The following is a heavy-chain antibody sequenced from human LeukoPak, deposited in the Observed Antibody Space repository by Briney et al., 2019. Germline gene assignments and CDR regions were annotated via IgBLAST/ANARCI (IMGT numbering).Heavy chain of an antibody. V-gene: IGHV4-4*07. CDR3: ARARGYSGYEADYYGMDV. CDR2: IXTSGST. D-gene: IGHD5-12*01. Sequence: RIXTSGSTNYNPSLKSRVTMSVDTSKNQFSLKLSSVTAADTAVYYCARARGYSGYEADYYGMDVWGQGTTVTVSS. J-gene: IGHJ6*02.